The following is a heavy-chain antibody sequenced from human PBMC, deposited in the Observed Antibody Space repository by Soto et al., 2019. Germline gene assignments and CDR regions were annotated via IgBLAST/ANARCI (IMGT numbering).Heavy chain of an antibody. Sequence: GGSLRLSCAASGFTFDDYAMHWVRQAPGKGLEWVSSISWNSDTTHYADSVKGRFTISRDNAKDSLYLQMNSLRDEDTALYYCAKERDSRWSVVIWDSWGQGALVTVSS. D-gene: IGHD2-21*01. CDR2: ISWNSDTT. V-gene: IGHV3-9*01. J-gene: IGHJ4*02. CDR1: GFTFDDYA. CDR3: AKERDSRWSVVIWDS.